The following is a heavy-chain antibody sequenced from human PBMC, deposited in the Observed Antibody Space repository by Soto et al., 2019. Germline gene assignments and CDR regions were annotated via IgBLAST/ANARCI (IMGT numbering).Heavy chain of an antibody. Sequence: PGGSLRLSCAASGFTFSSYEMNWVRQAPGKGLEWVSYISSSGSTIYYADSVKGRFTISRDNAKNSLYLQMNSLRAEDTAVYYCARELRTTVTIRNCFDYWGQGTLVTVSS. CDR1: GFTFSSYE. V-gene: IGHV3-48*03. J-gene: IGHJ4*02. D-gene: IGHD4-17*01. CDR3: ARELRTTVTIRNCFDY. CDR2: ISSSGSTI.